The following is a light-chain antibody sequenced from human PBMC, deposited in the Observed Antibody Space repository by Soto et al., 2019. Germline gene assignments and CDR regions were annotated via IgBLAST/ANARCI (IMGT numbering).Light chain of an antibody. J-gene: IGKJ5*01. V-gene: IGKV3D-15*01. CDR2: GAS. Sequence: EIVLTQSPGTLSLSPGERDTLSWRASQTVSNNYLAWYQHKPGQAPRVLIYGASSRAPGIPDRFSGSGSGTEFTLTINSLKSEDFAVYYCQQYNNWPTFGQGTRLETK. CDR1: QTVSNNY. CDR3: QQYNNWPT.